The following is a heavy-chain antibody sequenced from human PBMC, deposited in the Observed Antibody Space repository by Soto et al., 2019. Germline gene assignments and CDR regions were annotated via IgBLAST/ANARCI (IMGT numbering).Heavy chain of an antibody. CDR2: ISSSSVSI. D-gene: IGHD6-19*01. V-gene: IGHV3-21*02. Sequence: EVQLVESGGGLVKPGGSLRLSCAASGFTFSSSSMNWVRQAPGKGLEWVSSISSSSVSIYYADSVKGGFTISRDNSKNSLYLQLNRLRVEDTAVYYCARGGGQWLIRMTYWCQGTLVTVSS. CDR3: ARGGGQWLIRMTY. CDR1: GFTFSSSS. J-gene: IGHJ4*02.